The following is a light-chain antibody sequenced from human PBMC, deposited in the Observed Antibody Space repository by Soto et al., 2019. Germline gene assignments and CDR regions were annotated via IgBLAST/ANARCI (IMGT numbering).Light chain of an antibody. J-gene: IGLJ1*01. CDR1: SSNIGAGYD. Sequence: QCALTQPPSVSGAPGQRVTISCSWSSSNIGAGYDVHWYRQFPGTAPKLIIYANSDRPSGVPDRFSGSKSGTSASLAVTGLQAEDEADYYCQSHDSSLIVSKVFGTGTKAPS. CDR2: ANS. V-gene: IGLV1-40*01. CDR3: QSHDSSLIVSKV.